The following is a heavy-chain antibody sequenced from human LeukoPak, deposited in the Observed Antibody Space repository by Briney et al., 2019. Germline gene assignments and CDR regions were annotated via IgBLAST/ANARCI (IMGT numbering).Heavy chain of an antibody. V-gene: IGHV3-23*01. D-gene: IGHD6-13*01. Sequence: PGGSLRLSCAASGFTFSSYAMTWVRQAPGKGLEWVSGISGSGGSTYYADSVKGRFTISRDNSKNTLYLQMNSLRAEDTAVYYCAKLVLAWSAAAAGTEFDYWGQGTLVTVSS. CDR3: AKLVLAWSAAAAGTEFDY. CDR2: ISGSGGST. CDR1: GFTFSSYA. J-gene: IGHJ4*02.